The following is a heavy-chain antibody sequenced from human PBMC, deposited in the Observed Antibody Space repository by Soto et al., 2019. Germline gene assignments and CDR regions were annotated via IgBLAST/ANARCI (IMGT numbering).Heavy chain of an antibody. D-gene: IGHD3-3*01. CDR3: TTRHWSGYRGSMDV. CDR1: GFTFSNAW. V-gene: IGHV3-15*07. J-gene: IGHJ6*02. Sequence: PGGSLRLSCAASGFTFSNAWMNWVRQAPGKGLEWVGRIKSKTDGGTTDYAAPVKGRFTISRDDSKNTLYLQMNSLKTEDTAVYYCTTRHWSGYRGSMDVWGQGTTVTVSS. CDR2: IKSKTDGGTT.